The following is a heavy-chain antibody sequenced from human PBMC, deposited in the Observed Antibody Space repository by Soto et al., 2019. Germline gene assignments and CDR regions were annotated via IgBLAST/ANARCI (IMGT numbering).Heavy chain of an antibody. J-gene: IGHJ4*02. CDR3: VMEYYFDY. CDR2: VSSDGGTP. V-gene: IGHV3-64D*06. D-gene: IGHD3-3*01. CDR1: GFTLNNYA. Sequence: GSLRLSCSASGFTLNNYAMHWVRQAPGRGLEYVSTVSSDGGTPYYADSVKGRFTISRDNSKNTLYLQMSSLRSEDTAVYYCVMEYYFDYWGQGTLVTVSS.